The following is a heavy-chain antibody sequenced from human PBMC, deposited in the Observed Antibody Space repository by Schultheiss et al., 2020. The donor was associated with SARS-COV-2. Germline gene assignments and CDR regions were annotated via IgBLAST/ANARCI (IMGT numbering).Heavy chain of an antibody. V-gene: IGHV3-73*01. CDR3: TSPMTTVVKAYYYGMDV. CDR2: IRSKANSYAT. Sequence: GGSLRLSCAASGFTVSSKYMSWVRQASGKGLEWVGRIRSKANSYATAYAASVKGRFTISRDDSKNTAYLQMNSLKTEDTAVYYCTSPMTTVVKAYYYGMDVWGQGTTVTVSS. J-gene: IGHJ6*02. CDR1: GFTVSSKY. D-gene: IGHD4-23*01.